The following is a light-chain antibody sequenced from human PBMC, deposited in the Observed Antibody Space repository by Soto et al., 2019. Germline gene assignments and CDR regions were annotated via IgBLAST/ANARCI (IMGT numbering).Light chain of an antibody. CDR2: GAS. V-gene: IGKV3-20*01. CDR3: QQYNTWPPKYT. CDR1: QSVSSPY. Sequence: EIVLTQSPGTLSLSPGERATLSCRASQSVSSPYLAWYQQKPGQAPRLLIYGASSRATGIPDRFSGSGSGTDFTLTISRLEPEDFAVYYCQQYNTWPPKYTFGQGNKLEIK. J-gene: IGKJ2*01.